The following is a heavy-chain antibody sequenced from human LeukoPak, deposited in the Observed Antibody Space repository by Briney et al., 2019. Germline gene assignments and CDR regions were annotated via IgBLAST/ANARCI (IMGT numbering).Heavy chain of an antibody. Sequence: ASVKVSCKVSGYTLTELSMHWVRQAPGKGLEWMGGFDPEDGETIYAQKFQGRVTMTEDTSTDTAYMELSSLRSEDTAVYYCATAEGYCSSTSCLSFGYWGQGTLVTVSS. CDR1: GYTLTELS. CDR2: FDPEDGET. D-gene: IGHD2-2*01. V-gene: IGHV1-24*01. J-gene: IGHJ4*02. CDR3: ATAEGYCSSTSCLSFGY.